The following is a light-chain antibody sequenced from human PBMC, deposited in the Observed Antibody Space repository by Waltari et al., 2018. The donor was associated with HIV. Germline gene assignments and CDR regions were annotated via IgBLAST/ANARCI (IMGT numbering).Light chain of an antibody. CDR3: MQALQTPRT. CDR1: QSLLHINGYNY. J-gene: IGKJ1*01. V-gene: IGKV2-28*01. CDR2: LGS. Sequence: DIVMSQSPLSLPVTPGEPASISCRSSQSLLHINGYNYLDWYLQKPGQSPQLLIYLGSNRASGVPDRFSGSGSGTDFTLKISRVEAEDFGVYYCMQALQTPRTFGQGTKVEIK.